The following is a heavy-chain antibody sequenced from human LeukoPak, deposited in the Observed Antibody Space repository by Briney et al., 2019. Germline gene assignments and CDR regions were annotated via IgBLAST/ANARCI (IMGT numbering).Heavy chain of an antibody. CDR2: INTDGSST. J-gene: IGHJ4*02. Sequence: PGGSLRLSCATSGFTFSNYWMHWVRQAPGKGPVWVSRINTDGSSTSYADSVKGRFTISRDNAKNTLYLQMNSLRAEDTAVYYCAREVRQLTTDYWGQGTLVTVSS. CDR1: GFTFSNYW. D-gene: IGHD3-3*01. CDR3: AREVRQLTTDY. V-gene: IGHV3-74*01.